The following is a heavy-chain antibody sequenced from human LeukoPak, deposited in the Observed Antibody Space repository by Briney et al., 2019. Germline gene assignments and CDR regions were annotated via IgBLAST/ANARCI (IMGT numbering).Heavy chain of an antibody. CDR3: AREVTTYFDY. CDR2: IYYSGST. J-gene: IGHJ4*02. V-gene: IGHV4-59*12. D-gene: IGHD2-21*02. Sequence: TSETLSLTCTVSGGSIGSYYWSWIRQPPGKGLEWIGYIYYSGSTNYNPSLKSRVTISVDTSKNQFSLKLSSVTAADTAVYYCAREVTTYFDYWGQGTLVTVSS. CDR1: GGSIGSYY.